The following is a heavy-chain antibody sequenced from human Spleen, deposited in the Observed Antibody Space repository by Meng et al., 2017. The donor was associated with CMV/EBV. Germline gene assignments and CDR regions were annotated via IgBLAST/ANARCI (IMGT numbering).Heavy chain of an antibody. J-gene: IGHJ6*02. Sequence: GGSLRLFCLASEFTLSGYWMGWVRQAPGKGLEWVANIKQDGSEKHYVDSVKGRFTISRDNAKKSLYLQMNSLRAEDTAVYYCVRENRGFGELREDVWGQGTTVTVSS. CDR1: EFTLSGYW. CDR2: IKQDGSEK. D-gene: IGHD3-10*01. V-gene: IGHV3-7*01. CDR3: VRENRGFGELREDV.